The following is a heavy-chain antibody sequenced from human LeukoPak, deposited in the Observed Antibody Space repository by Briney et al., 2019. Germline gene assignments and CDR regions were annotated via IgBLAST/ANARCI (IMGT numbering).Heavy chain of an antibody. D-gene: IGHD3-3*02. CDR3: ATDKETQLALDY. J-gene: IGHJ4*02. CDR2: FDPEDGET. V-gene: IGHV1-24*01. Sequence: ASVKVSCKVSGYTLTELSMHWVRQAPGKGLEWMGGFDPEDGETTYAQKFQGRVTMTEDTSTDIAYTELSSLRSEDTAVYYCATDKETQLALDYWGQGTLVTVSS. CDR1: GYTLTELS.